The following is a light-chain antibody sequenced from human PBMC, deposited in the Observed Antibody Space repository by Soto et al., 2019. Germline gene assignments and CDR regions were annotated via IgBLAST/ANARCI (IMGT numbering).Light chain of an antibody. CDR1: SSAVGTFRL. CDR2: EGS. J-gene: IGLJ1*01. Sequence: QSVLTQPASVSGSPGQSITISCTGSSSAVGTFRLASWYQHHPGKVPKLIIYEGSKRPSGVSDRFSGSEPGNTASLTISGLQAQDEADYYCCSSAPGRTFVFGTGTKVTVL. V-gene: IGLV2-23*01. CDR3: CSSAPGRTFV.